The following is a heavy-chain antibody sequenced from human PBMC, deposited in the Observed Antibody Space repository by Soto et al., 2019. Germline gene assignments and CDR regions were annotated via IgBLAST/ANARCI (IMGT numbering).Heavy chain of an antibody. V-gene: IGHV3-23*01. D-gene: IGHD3-22*01. J-gene: IGHJ4*02. CDR1: GVTLSVYA. CDR2: IHGGGNSA. CDR3: ARTLYYYDSSGYR. Sequence: PGGSLRLACXSSGVTLSVYAVSWVRQAPGKGLEWVSVIHGGGNSAYYADSVKGRFTISRDNSKNTLYLQMSSLRAEDTAVYYCARTLYYYDSSGYRWGQGTLVTVSS.